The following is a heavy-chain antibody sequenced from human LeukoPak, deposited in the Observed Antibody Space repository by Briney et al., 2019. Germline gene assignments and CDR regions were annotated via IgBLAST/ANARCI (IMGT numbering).Heavy chain of an antibody. J-gene: IGHJ5*02. Sequence: SVTVPCKASRYTFTSYGINWVRQAPGQGLEWMGWISASSGDTNYAQSLQGRLTMTTDTSTSTAYMELRSLRSDDTAVYYCARDWYCNRTSCYNLFDPWGQGTLVTVSS. CDR3: ARDWYCNRTSCYNLFDP. CDR2: ISASSGDT. CDR1: RYTFTSYG. D-gene: IGHD2-2*01. V-gene: IGHV1-18*01.